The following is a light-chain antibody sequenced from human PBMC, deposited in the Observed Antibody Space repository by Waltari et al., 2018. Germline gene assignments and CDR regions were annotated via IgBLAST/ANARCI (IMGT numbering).Light chain of an antibody. CDR1: QTVQNY. J-gene: IGKJ4*01. Sequence: EIVLTQSPASPSLSPGERATLSCRASQTVQNYLAWYQQKPGQAPRLLIYDTFARASGIPDRFSGSGSGTDFTLTISSLDPEDFAVYYCQQRKNWPVTFGGGTKVDLK. V-gene: IGKV3-11*01. CDR3: QQRKNWPVT. CDR2: DTF.